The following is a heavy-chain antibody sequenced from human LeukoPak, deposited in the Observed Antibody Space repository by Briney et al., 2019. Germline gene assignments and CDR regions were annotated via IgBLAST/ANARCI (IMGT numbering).Heavy chain of an antibody. CDR2: IKQDGSEK. J-gene: IGHJ2*01. V-gene: IGHV3-7*01. D-gene: IGHD1-26*01. CDR1: GFTFSSYW. Sequence: GGSLRLSCAASGFTFSSYWMSWVRQAPGKGLEWVANIKQDGSEKYYVDSVKGRFTISRDNAKNSLYLQMNSLRAEDTAVYYCARDQEGELLSWYFDLWGRGTLVTVSS. CDR3: ARDQEGELLSWYFDL.